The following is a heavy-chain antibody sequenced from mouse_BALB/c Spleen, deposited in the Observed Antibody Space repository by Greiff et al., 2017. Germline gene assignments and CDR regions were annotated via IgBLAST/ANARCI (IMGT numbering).Heavy chain of an antibody. CDR2: INPSNGGT. CDR1: GYTFTSYY. Sequence: QVQLKESGAELVKPGASVKLSCKASGYTFTSYYMYWVKQRPGQGLEWIGEINPSNGGTNFNEKFKSKATLTVDKSSSTAYMQLSSLTSEDSAVYYCTRGTGYWYFDVWGAGTTVTVSS. V-gene: IGHV1S81*02. J-gene: IGHJ1*01. CDR3: TRGTGYWYFDV. D-gene: IGHD4-1*01.